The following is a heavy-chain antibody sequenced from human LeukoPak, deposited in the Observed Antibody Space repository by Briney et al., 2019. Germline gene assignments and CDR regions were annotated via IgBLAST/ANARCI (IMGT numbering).Heavy chain of an antibody. V-gene: IGHV1-18*01. Sequence: ASVKVSYKASGYTFINYGISWVRQAPGQGLEWMGWISVYKGDTNYAQKFQGRVTMTTDKSTSTAYMELRSLRSDDTAVYFCARDRSNSDVWGQGTTVTVSS. D-gene: IGHD2-15*01. CDR1: GYTFINYG. J-gene: IGHJ6*02. CDR2: ISVYKGDT. CDR3: ARDRSNSDV.